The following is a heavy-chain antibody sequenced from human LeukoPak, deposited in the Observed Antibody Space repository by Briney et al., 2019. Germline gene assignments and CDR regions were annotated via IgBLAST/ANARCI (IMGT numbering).Heavy chain of an antibody. CDR2: IYYSGST. D-gene: IGHD3-10*01. CDR3: ARVRGDYYGSDNWFDP. J-gene: IGHJ5*02. CDR1: GGSISSYY. Sequence: PSETLSLTCTVSGGSISSYYWSWIRQPPGKGLEWIGYIYYSGSTNYNPSLKSRVTISVDTSKNQFSLKLSSVTAADTAVYYCARVRGDYYGSDNWFDPWGQGTLVTVSS. V-gene: IGHV4-59*12.